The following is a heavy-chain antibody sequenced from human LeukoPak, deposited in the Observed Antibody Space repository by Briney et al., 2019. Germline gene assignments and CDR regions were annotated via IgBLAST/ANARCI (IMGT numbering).Heavy chain of an antibody. V-gene: IGHV3-72*01. CDR3: ASLYGSGKRWVDP. Sequence: GGSLRLSCAASGFTFSDHYMDWVRQAPGKGLEWVGRTRNKANSYTTEYAASVKGRFTISRDDSKNSLYLQMNSLKTEDTAVYYCASLYGSGKRWVDPWGQGTLVIVSS. CDR2: TRNKANSYTT. CDR1: GFTFSDHY. D-gene: IGHD3-10*01. J-gene: IGHJ5*02.